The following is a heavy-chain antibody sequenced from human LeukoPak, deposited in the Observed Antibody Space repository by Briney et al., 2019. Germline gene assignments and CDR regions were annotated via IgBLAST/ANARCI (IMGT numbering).Heavy chain of an antibody. CDR3: ARGQGGNYYLNYFDY. CDR1: GGSFSTYY. Sequence: PSETLSLTCTVTGGSFSTYYWSWIRQPPGKGLEWIGHFYYSGSTNYNPSLKSRVTISVDTSRNQFSLKLTSVTAADTAVYYCARGQGGNYYLNYFDYWGQGALVSVSS. J-gene: IGHJ4*02. CDR2: FYYSGST. V-gene: IGHV4-59*01. D-gene: IGHD1-26*01.